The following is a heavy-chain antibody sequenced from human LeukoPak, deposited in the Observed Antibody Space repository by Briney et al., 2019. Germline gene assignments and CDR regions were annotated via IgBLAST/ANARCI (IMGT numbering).Heavy chain of an antibody. Sequence: GASVKVSCKASGYTFTGYYMHWVRQAPGQGLEWMGWINPNSGGTNYAQKFQGRVTMTRDTSISTAYMELSRLRSDDTAVYYCARGVLVITHYDFWSGYQGDWGQGTLVTVSS. CDR1: GYTFTGYY. D-gene: IGHD3-3*01. CDR2: INPNSGGT. J-gene: IGHJ4*02. V-gene: IGHV1-2*02. CDR3: ARGVLVITHYDFWSGYQGD.